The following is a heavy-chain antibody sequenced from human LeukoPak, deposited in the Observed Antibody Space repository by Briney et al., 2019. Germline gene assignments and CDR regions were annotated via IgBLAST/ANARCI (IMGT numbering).Heavy chain of an antibody. CDR3: TTERRELSWEWFDY. CDR2: IKSKTDGGTT. J-gene: IGHJ4*02. Sequence: PGGSLRLSCAASGFTFSNAWMSWVRQAPGKGLEWVGRIKSKTDGGTTDYAAPVKGRFTISRDDSKNTLYLQMNSLKTEDTAVYYCTTERRELSWEWFDYWGQGTLVTVSS. V-gene: IGHV3-15*01. CDR1: GFTFSNAW. D-gene: IGHD1-26*01.